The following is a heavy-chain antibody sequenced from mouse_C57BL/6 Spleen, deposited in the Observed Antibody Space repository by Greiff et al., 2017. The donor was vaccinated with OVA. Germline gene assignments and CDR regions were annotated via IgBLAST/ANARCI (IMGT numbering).Heavy chain of an antibody. J-gene: IGHJ4*01. CDR2: IYPGSGST. CDR3: ARVGAQATDYYAMDY. D-gene: IGHD3-2*02. Sequence: QVQLQQPGAELVKPGASVKMSCKASGYTFTSYWITWVKQRPGQGLEWIGDIYPGSGSTNYNEKFKSKATLTVDTSSSTAYMQLSSLTSEDSAVYYCARVGAQATDYYAMDYWGQGTSVTVSS. V-gene: IGHV1-55*01. CDR1: GYTFTSYW.